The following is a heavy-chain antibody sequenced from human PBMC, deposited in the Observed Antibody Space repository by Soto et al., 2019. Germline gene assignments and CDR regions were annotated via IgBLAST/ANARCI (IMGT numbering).Heavy chain of an antibody. V-gene: IGHV1-69*06. CDR3: ARNMGYCSSTSCYTGGWFDP. CDR1: GGTFGSYA. D-gene: IGHD2-2*02. J-gene: IGHJ5*02. CDR2: IIPIFGTA. Sequence: QVQLVQSGAEVKKPGSSVKVSCKASGGTFGSYAISWVRQAPGQGLEWMGGIIPIFGTANYAQKFQGRVTITADKSTSTAYMELSSLRSEDTAVYYCARNMGYCSSTSCYTGGWFDPWGQGTLVTVSS.